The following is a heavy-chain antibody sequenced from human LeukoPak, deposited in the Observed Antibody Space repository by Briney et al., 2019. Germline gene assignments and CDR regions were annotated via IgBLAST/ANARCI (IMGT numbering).Heavy chain of an antibody. J-gene: IGHJ4*02. CDR3: ASSGYSSGWYVYYFDY. Sequence: ASVKVSCKASGYTFTSYGISWVRQAPGQGLEWMGWISAYNGNTNYAQKLQGGVTMTTDTSTSTAYMELRSLRSDDTAVYYCASSGYSSGWYVYYFDYWGQGTLVTVSS. CDR1: GYTFTSYG. V-gene: IGHV1-18*01. CDR2: ISAYNGNT. D-gene: IGHD6-19*01.